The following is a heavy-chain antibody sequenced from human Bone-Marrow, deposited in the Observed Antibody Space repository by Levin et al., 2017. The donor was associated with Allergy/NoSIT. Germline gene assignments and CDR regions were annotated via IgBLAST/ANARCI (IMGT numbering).Heavy chain of an antibody. CDR2: IYYSGST. J-gene: IGHJ6*02. CDR3: ARDAQTSPTRNYGMDV. CDR1: GDSISRYY. V-gene: IGHV4-59*01. Sequence: NPSETLSLTCTVSGDSISRYYWSWIRQPPGKGLEWIGYIYYSGSTNYNPSLKSRVTISVETSKNQFSLDLNFVTAADTAVYYCARDAQTSPTRNYGMDVWGQGTTVTVSS.